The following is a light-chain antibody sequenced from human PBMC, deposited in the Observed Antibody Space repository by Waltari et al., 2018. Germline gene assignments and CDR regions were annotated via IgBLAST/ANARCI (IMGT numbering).Light chain of an antibody. J-gene: IGLJ2*01. CDR1: SSDVGTYNY. CDR2: DVS. CDR3: SSSTSSNTLV. V-gene: IGLV2-14*03. Sequence: QSALTQPASVSGSPGQSITISCTGTSSDVGTYNYVYWYQHHPGKAPRLMIYDVSNRPSWVSHRVSGSTSGNTASLTISGLQAEDEADYSCSSSTSSNTLVFGGGTKLTVL.